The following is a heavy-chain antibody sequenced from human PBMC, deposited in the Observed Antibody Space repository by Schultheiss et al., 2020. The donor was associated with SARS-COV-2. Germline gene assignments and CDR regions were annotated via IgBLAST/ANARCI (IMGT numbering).Heavy chain of an antibody. CDR2: IYYSGTT. V-gene: IGHV4-59*08. CDR1: GGSISSYY. CDR3: ARARGDVYGGHSFDY. J-gene: IGHJ4*02. Sequence: SETLSLTCTVSGGSISSYYWSWIRQPPGKGLEWIGYIYYSGTTYYNPSLKSRATISEGTSRSQFSLRVTSVTAADTAVYYCARARGDVYGGHSFDYWGLGALVTVSS. D-gene: IGHD4-23*01.